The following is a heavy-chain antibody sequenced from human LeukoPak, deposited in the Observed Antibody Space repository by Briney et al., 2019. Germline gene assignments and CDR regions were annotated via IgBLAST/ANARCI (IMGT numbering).Heavy chain of an antibody. CDR3: ARSRSYYAFDI. CDR2: IRNKANSYTT. D-gene: IGHD1-26*01. Sequence: GGSLRLSCAASGFTFSDHYMDWVRQASGKGLEWVGRIRNKANSYTTEYAASVKGRFTISRDDSKNSLYLQMNSLKTEDTAVYYCARSRSYYAFDIWGQGTMVTVSS. J-gene: IGHJ3*02. CDR1: GFTFSDHY. V-gene: IGHV3-72*01.